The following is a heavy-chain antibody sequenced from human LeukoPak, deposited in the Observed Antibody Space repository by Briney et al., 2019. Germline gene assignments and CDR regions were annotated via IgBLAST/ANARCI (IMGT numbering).Heavy chain of an antibody. V-gene: IGHV4-39*01. J-gene: IGHJ4*02. D-gene: IGHD4-17*01. CDR3: ARHDHDYGDYETSDYFDY. CDR2: IYYSEST. CDR1: GGSISSSSYY. Sequence: SETLSLTCTVSGGSISSSSYYWGWIRQPPGKGLEWIGSIYYSESTYYNPSLKSRVTISVDTSKNQFSLKLSSVTAADTAVYYCARHDHDYGDYETSDYFDYWGQGTLVTVSS.